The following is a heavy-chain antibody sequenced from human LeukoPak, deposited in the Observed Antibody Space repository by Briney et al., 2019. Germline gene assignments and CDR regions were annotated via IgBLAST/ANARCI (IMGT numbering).Heavy chain of an antibody. V-gene: IGHV4-39*01. D-gene: IGHD6-13*01. CDR1: GFTFTTYW. CDR2: LYSSGNT. J-gene: IGHJ1*01. CDR3: ARTASEYSISWID. Sequence: SGGSLRLSCAASGFTFTTYWMTWVRQPPGKGLEWIGSLYSSGNTYYNPSLKSRVTISVDSSKNQFSLKLTSVTAADTAVYYCARTASEYSISWIDWGQGTLVTVSS.